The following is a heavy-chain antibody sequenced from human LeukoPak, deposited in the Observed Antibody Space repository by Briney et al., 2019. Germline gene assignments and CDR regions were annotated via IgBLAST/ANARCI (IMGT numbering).Heavy chain of an antibody. J-gene: IGHJ4*02. D-gene: IGHD3-3*01. V-gene: IGHV3-23*01. CDR2: ISGSGGST. CDR1: GFTFSSYA. CDR3: AKDQARFLEWLYFDY. Sequence: EGSLRLSCAASGFTFSSYAMSWVRQAPGKGLEWVSAISGSGGSTYYADSVKGRFTISRDNSKNTLYLQMNSLRAEDTAVYYCAKDQARFLEWLYFDYWGQGTLVTVSS.